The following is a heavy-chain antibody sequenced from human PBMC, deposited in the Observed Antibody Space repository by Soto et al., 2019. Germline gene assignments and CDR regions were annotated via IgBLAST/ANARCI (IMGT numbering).Heavy chain of an antibody. J-gene: IGHJ4*02. CDR1: GFTFSDYY. CDR3: ARRDPGEIAAADPYYFDY. CDR2: ISSSGSTI. Sequence: GGSLRLSCAASGFTFSDYYMSWIRQAPGKGLEWVSYISSSGSTIYYADSVKGRFTIARDNAKNSMYLQMNSLRAEDTAVYYCARRDPGEIAAADPYYFDYWGQGTLVTVSS. D-gene: IGHD6-13*01. V-gene: IGHV3-11*01.